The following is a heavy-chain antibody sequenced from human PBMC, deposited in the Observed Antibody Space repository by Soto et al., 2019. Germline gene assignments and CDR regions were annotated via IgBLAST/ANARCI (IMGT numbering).Heavy chain of an antibody. CDR3: TRDTYGGGI. CDR2: IYYNGNT. J-gene: IGHJ3*02. D-gene: IGHD2-8*01. V-gene: IGHV4-59*01. CDR1: GGSISSYY. Sequence: SETLSLTCTVSGGSISSYYWSWIRQPPGKGLEWIGYIYYNGNTNYNPSLQSRATISVDTSNNQVSLELRSVTTADTAVYFCTRDTYGGGIWGQGTMVTVSS.